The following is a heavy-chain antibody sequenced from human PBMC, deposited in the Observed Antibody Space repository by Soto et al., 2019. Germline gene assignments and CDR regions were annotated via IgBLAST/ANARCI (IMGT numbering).Heavy chain of an antibody. CDR1: GYSFTSNW. J-gene: IGHJ2*01. V-gene: IGHV5-51*01. CDR2: IYPGDSDT. D-gene: IGHD3-22*01. CDR3: ARSLYYASTTQSPGWYFEL. Sequence: EVQLVQSGAEVKKPGESLKISCKGSGYSFTSNWIGWVRQLPGKGLEWMGIIYPGDSDTRYSPSFQGQVTISADKSISTAYLQWSSLKASDSAIYYCARSLYYASTTQSPGWYFELWGRGTLVTVSS.